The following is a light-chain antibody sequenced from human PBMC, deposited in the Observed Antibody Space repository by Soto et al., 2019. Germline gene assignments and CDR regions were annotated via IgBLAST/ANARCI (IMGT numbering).Light chain of an antibody. CDR1: ETVSTN. CDR3: QKTKSYPLA. J-gene: IGKJ4*01. Sequence: ETVLTQSPATLSVSPGERVTLSCRASETVSTNLAWYQQRPGQAPRLLICDVSTGATGIPARFSGRRSGTEFTLTISSLQPDDFATYYCQKTKSYPLAFGGGTKVDIK. V-gene: IGKV3-15*01. CDR2: DVS.